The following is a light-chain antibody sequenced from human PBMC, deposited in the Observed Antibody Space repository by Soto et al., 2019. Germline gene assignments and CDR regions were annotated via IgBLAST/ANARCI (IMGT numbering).Light chain of an antibody. CDR1: QSISSY. CDR2: ATS. V-gene: IGKV1-39*01. J-gene: IGKJ1*01. Sequence: DVQMTQSPSSLSASVGDRVTITCRASQSISSYLNWYQQKPGKAPKLLIYATSSLQSEVPSRFSGSGSGTEFTLTISSLQPEDFAIYYCQQSNSAPVTFGLGTRVEIK. CDR3: QQSNSAPVT.